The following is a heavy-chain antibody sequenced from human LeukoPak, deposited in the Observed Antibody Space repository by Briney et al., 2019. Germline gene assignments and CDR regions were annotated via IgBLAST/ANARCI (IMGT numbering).Heavy chain of an antibody. CDR1: GFTFSDYY. V-gene: IGHV3-11*01. CDR2: ISSSGSTI. Sequence: GGSLRLSCAASGFTFSDYYMSWIRQAPGKGLEWVSHISSSGSTIYYADSAKGRFTISRDNAKNSLYLQMNSLRAEDTAVYYCARDRSSGRAFDIWGQGTMVTVSS. CDR3: ARDRSSGRAFDI. D-gene: IGHD3-22*01. J-gene: IGHJ3*02.